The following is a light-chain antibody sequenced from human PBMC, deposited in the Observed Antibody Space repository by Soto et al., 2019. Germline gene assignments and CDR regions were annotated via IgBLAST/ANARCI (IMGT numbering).Light chain of an antibody. Sequence: QSVLTQPAAVSGSPGQSITISCTGTSSDVGGYNYVSWYQQYLGKAPRLMIYDVRNRPSGVSNRFSASKSGNTASLTISGLQAEDEADYYCSSYSSSSTLVVFGGGTKLTVL. CDR2: DVR. J-gene: IGLJ2*01. CDR1: SSDVGGYNY. V-gene: IGLV2-14*01. CDR3: SSYSSSSTLVV.